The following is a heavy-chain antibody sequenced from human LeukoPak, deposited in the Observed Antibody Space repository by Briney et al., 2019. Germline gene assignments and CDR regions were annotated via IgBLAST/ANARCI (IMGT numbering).Heavy chain of an antibody. CDR1: GFIFSHYA. CDR2: ISFDGSNK. V-gene: IGHV3-30*04. J-gene: IGHJ4*02. Sequence: GGSLRLSCAASGFIFSHYAMHRVRQAPGKGLEWVALISFDGSNKYYADSVKGRFTVSRDNSKNTLYVQVNSLRAEDTAVYYCARDPSRFCSGTSCPPSFDYWGQGTLVTVSS. CDR3: ARDPSRFCSGTSCPPSFDY. D-gene: IGHD2-2*01.